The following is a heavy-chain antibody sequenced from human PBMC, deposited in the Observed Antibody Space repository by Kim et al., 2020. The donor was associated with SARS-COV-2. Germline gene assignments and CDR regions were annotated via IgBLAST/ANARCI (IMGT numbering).Heavy chain of an antibody. J-gene: IGHJ6*02. Sequence: GGSLRLSCAASGFTFSSYGMHWVRQAPGKGLEWVAVIWYDGSNKYYADSVKGRFTISRDNSKNTLYLQMNSLRAEDTAVYYCARDPGYSSGWYSPHYYYYYGMDVWGQGTTVTVSS. V-gene: IGHV3-33*01. CDR2: IWYDGSNK. CDR3: ARDPGYSSGWYSPHYYYYYGMDV. D-gene: IGHD6-19*01. CDR1: GFTFSSYG.